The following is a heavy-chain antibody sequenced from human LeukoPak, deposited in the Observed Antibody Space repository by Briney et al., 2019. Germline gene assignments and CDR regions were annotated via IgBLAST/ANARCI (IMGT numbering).Heavy chain of an antibody. D-gene: IGHD3-22*01. CDR3: ARGYYDSSGYYRYGNWFDP. Sequence: SETLSLTCTVSGGSISSYYWSWIRKPAPKGQGWIGRIYTSGSTNSNPSLKSRVTISVDKSKNQFSLKLGSVTAADTAVYYCARGYYDSSGYYRYGNWFDPWGQGTLVTVSS. J-gene: IGHJ5*02. CDR1: GGSISSYY. V-gene: IGHV4-4*07. CDR2: IYTSGST.